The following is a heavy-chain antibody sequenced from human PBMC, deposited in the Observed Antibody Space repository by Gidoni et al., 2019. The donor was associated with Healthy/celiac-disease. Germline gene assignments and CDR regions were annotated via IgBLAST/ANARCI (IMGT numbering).Heavy chain of an antibody. J-gene: IGHJ6*03. V-gene: IGHV1-69*06. CDR1: GCPFTSYA. Sequence: QVQLVQSGAEVKQPGSSVKVSCKASGCPFTSYAISWVRQAPGQGLEWMGGIIPIFGTANYAQKFQGRVTITADKATSTAYRELSSLRSEDTAVYYCASAGGGSGATRGWYYYYMDVWGKGTTVTVSS. CDR2: IIPIFGTA. CDR3: ASAGGGSGATRGWYYYYMDV. D-gene: IGHD1-26*01.